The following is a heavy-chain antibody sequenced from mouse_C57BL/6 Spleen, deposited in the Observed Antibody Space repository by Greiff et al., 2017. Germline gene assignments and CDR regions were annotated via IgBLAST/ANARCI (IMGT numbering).Heavy chain of an antibody. Sequence: VQLQQSGAELVKPGASVKLSCKASGYTFTSYWMHWVKQRPGRGLEWIGRIDPNSGGTKYNEKFKSKATLTVDKPSSTAYMQLSSLTSEDSAVYYCARWDTTGSRGAMDYWGQGTSVTVSS. D-gene: IGHD1-1*01. J-gene: IGHJ4*01. CDR2: IDPNSGGT. V-gene: IGHV1-72*01. CDR1: GYTFTSYW. CDR3: ARWDTTGSRGAMDY.